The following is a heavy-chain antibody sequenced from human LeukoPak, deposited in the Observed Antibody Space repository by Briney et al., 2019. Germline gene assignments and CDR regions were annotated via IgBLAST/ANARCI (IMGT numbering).Heavy chain of an antibody. CDR3: ARDLGEVSGTRSKGDY. J-gene: IGHJ4*02. CDR2: IYHSGST. V-gene: IGHV4-38-2*02. CDR1: GYSISSGYY. D-gene: IGHD2-2*01. Sequence: PSETLSLTCTVSGYSISSGYYWGWIRQPPGKGLEWIGSIYHSGSTYYNPSLKSRVTISVDTSKNQFSLKLSSVTAADTAVYYCARDLGEVSGTRSKGDYWGQGTLVTVSS.